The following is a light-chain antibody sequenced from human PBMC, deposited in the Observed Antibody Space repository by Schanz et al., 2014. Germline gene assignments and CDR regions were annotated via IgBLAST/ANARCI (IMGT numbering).Light chain of an antibody. CDR3: SSYTSSNTPV. CDR1: SSDVGGYKY. Sequence: QSALTQPASVSGSPGQSITMSCTGTSSDVGGYKYVSWYQQHPGKAPKLMIYDVNNRPSGVSNRFSGSKSGNAASLTITGLQAEDEADYYCSSYTSSNTPVFGGGTKLTVL. CDR2: DVN. V-gene: IGLV2-14*01. J-gene: IGLJ2*01.